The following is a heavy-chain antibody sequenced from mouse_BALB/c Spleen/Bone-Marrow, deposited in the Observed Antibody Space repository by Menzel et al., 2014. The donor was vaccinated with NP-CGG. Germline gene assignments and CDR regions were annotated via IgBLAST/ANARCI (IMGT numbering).Heavy chain of an antibody. J-gene: IGHJ2*01. Sequence: VHVKQSGPELVKPGASVKMSCKASGYTFTRYVMYWVKQKPGQGLEWIGYITPYNDDTKYNEKFKGKATLTSDKSSSTAYMELSSLTSEDSAVYYCARWGGTPYFDYWGQGTTLTVSS. CDR1: GYTFTRYV. CDR3: ARWGGTPYFDY. D-gene: IGHD4-1*01. V-gene: IGHV1-14*01. CDR2: ITPYNDDT.